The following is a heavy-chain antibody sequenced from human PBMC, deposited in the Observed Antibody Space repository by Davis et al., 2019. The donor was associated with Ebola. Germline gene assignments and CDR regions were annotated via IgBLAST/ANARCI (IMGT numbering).Heavy chain of an antibody. CDR1: GGSISSHY. CDR3: ARGGIAAPRDFDY. J-gene: IGHJ4*02. Sequence: PSETLSLTCTVSGGSISSHYWSWIRQPPGKGLEWIGYIYYSGSTNYNPSLKSRVTISVDTSKNQFSLKLSSVTAADTAVYYCARGGIAAPRDFDYWGQGTLVTVSS. V-gene: IGHV4-59*11. D-gene: IGHD6-6*01. CDR2: IYYSGST.